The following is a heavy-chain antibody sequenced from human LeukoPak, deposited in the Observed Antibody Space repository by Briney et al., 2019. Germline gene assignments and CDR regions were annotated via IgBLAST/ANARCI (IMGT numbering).Heavy chain of an antibody. CDR3: ARAKDGGSYWGSYYYYMDV. D-gene: IGHD1-26*01. Sequence: PSETLSLTCAVYGGSFSGYYWTWIRQPPGKGLEWIGEINHYGTTNYNPSLKSRVTISEDTSKNQFSLKLSSVTAADTAVYYCARAKDGGSYWGSYYYYMDVWGKGTTVTVSS. CDR1: GGSFSGYY. CDR2: INHYGTT. V-gene: IGHV4-34*01. J-gene: IGHJ6*03.